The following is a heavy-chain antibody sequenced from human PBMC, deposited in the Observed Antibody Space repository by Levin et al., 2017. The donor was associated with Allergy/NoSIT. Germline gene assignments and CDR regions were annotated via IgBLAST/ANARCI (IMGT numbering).Heavy chain of an antibody. CDR2: TYYSGST. V-gene: IGHV4-59*01. CDR3: ARRDYGDYFDF. D-gene: IGHD4/OR15-4a*01. Sequence: SQTLSLTCTVSGASIRHYYWTWIRQSPGKGLEWIGHTYYSGSTNYNPSLTSRVTISVDTSKNQFSLDLRSVTTADTAVYFCARRDYGDYFDFWGRGTLVTGSS. CDR1: GASIRHYY. J-gene: IGHJ4*02.